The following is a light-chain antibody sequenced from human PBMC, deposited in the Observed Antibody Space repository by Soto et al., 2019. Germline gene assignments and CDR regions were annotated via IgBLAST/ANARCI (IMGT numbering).Light chain of an antibody. J-gene: IGLJ3*02. CDR1: NNDVGSHNF. Sequence: QSALTQPASVSGSPGQSITISCTGTNNDVGSHNFVSWYRHYPGKAPKLLIYEATKRPSGLSNRFSASKSGNMASLTISGLQAEDEADYYCCSLTNGAAWVFGGGTKVTVL. CDR2: EAT. CDR3: CSLTNGAAWV. V-gene: IGLV2-23*01.